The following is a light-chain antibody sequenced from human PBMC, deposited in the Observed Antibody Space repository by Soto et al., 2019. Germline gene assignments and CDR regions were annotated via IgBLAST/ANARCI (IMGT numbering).Light chain of an antibody. CDR2: DAS. CDR3: QQYDSSSPT. J-gene: IGKJ2*01. V-gene: IGKV1-5*01. Sequence: DIQMTQSPSTLSASVGDGVTITCRASQNISVWLAWYQQRPGKAPKFLMYDASSLETGVPSRFSGSGSGTEFTLTIRSLQPDDSATYYFQQYDSSSPTFGHGTKLEIK. CDR1: QNISVW.